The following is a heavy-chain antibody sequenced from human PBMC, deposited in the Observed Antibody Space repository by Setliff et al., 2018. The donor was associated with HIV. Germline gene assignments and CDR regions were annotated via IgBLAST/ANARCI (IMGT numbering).Heavy chain of an antibody. CDR1: GYTFPNYG. Sequence: ASVKVSCKASGYTFPNYGISWVRQAPGQGLEWVGGLSPIRSITNYAQKFQGRVTMTTDTPTSTAYMELKRLKSDDTAVYFCARDNRFDYNSGWPLDYWGQGTLVTVSS. D-gene: IGHD6-19*01. V-gene: IGHV1-18*01. CDR2: LSPIRSIT. J-gene: IGHJ4*02. CDR3: ARDNRFDYNSGWPLDY.